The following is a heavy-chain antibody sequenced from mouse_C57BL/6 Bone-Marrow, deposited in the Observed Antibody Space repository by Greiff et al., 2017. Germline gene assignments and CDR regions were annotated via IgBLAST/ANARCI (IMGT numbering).Heavy chain of an antibody. CDR1: GYSITSDY. J-gene: IGHJ4*01. V-gene: IGHV3-8*01. CDR3: ARWDYYYAMDY. Sequence: EVKLQESGPGLAKPSQTLSLTCSVTGYSITSDYWNWIRTFPGNKLEYMGYISYSGSTYYTTSLKSRISITRDTSKDQYYLQLNSVTTEDTATYYCARWDYYYAMDYWGQGTSVTVSS. D-gene: IGHD2-4*01. CDR2: ISYSGST.